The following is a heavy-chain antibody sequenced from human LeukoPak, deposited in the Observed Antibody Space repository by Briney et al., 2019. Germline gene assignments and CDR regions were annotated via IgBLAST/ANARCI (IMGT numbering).Heavy chain of an antibody. V-gene: IGHV3-48*01. Sequence: GGSLRLSCTAAGFTFSNYNMNWVRQAPGKGLEWVSYISSSGSTKNYADSVKGRFTVSRDNAWNSLYLQMNSLRAEDTAVYYCARLMDRAPRDAFDIWGQGTMVTVSS. CDR3: ARLMDRAPRDAFDI. J-gene: IGHJ3*02. D-gene: IGHD2-2*03. CDR2: ISSSGSTK. CDR1: GFTFSNYN.